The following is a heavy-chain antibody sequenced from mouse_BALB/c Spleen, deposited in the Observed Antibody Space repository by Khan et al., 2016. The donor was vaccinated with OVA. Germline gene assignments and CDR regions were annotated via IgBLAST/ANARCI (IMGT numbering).Heavy chain of an antibody. Sequence: QVQLQQPGAELVTAGASVKMSCKASGYTFTSYWMHWVQQRLGQGLEWFAETNPTNGRTYYNEKFKSKATLTVAKSSSTAYMLLSGPTFEDSAVYYCARIKKIVATYFDYWGQGTTLTVSS. V-gene: IGHV1S81*02. CDR2: TNPTNGRT. CDR3: ARIKKIVATYFDY. D-gene: IGHD1-1*01. CDR1: GYTFTSYW. J-gene: IGHJ2*01.